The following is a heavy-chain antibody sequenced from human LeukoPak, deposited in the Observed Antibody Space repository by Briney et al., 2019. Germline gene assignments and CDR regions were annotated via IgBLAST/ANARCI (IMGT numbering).Heavy chain of an antibody. J-gene: IGHJ4*02. D-gene: IGHD6-6*01. CDR1: GLTVSSNY. Sequence: GGSLRLSCVASGLTVSSNYMSWVRQAPGKGLEWVSAISGSGGSTYYADSVKGRFTISRDNSKNTLYLQMNSLRAEDTAVYYCVSARPSSGSNYWGQGTLVTVSS. CDR2: ISGSGGST. V-gene: IGHV3-23*01. CDR3: VSARPSSGSNY.